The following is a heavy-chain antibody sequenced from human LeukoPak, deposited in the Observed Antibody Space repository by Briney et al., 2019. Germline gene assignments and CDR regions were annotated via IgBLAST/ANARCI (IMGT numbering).Heavy chain of an antibody. Sequence: SETLSLTCTVSGGSISSYYWSWIRQPPGKGLEWIGYIYYSGSTNYNPSLKSRVTISVDTSKNQFSLKLSSVTAADTAVYYCARLPIVVVPSTSFDIWGQGTMVTVSS. CDR2: IYYSGST. J-gene: IGHJ3*02. CDR1: GGSISSYY. V-gene: IGHV4-59*08. D-gene: IGHD2-2*01. CDR3: ARLPIVVVPSTSFDI.